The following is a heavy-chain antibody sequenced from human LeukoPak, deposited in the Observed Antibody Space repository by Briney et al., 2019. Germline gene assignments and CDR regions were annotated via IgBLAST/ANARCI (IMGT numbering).Heavy chain of an antibody. D-gene: IGHD3-22*01. CDR2: INQDGSEK. J-gene: IGHJ4*02. CDR3: ARLGDSSGYYDY. Sequence: PGGSLRLSCAASGFTFSSYWMSWVRQAPGKGLEWVANINQDGSEKYYVESVKGRFTISRDTAKNSVYLQMNSMRAEDTAVYYCARLGDSSGYYDYWGQGTMVTVSS. CDR1: GFTFSSYW. V-gene: IGHV3-7*04.